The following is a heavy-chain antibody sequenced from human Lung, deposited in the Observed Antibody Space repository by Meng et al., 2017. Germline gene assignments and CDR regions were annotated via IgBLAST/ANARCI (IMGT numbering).Heavy chain of an antibody. CDR3: ARGPTTMAHDFDY. J-gene: IGHJ4*02. CDR1: GGSFRDYY. V-gene: IGHV4-34*01. CDR2: INHSGST. D-gene: IGHD4-11*01. Sequence: QVQLQRWGAGLLKPSGTLSLPCVVSGGSFRDYYWSWIRQPPGKGLEWIGEINHSGSTNYNPSLESRATISVDTSQNNLSLKLSSVTAADSAVYYCARGPTTMAHDFDYWGQGTLVTVSS.